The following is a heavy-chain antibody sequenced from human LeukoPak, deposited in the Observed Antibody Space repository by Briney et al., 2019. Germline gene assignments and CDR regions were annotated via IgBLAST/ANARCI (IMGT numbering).Heavy chain of an antibody. CDR2: INWDGGST. J-gene: IGHJ4*02. CDR3: TKGSNTWPSLFDY. Sequence: GGSLRLSCAASGFNFEDYTMHWVRQTPGKGLEWGSLINWDGGSTYYADSVKGRFAISRDNNKNSLYLQMTSLRTEDTALYYCTKGSNTWPSLFDYWGQGTLVTVSS. V-gene: IGHV3-43*01. CDR1: GFNFEDYT. D-gene: IGHD2-2*02.